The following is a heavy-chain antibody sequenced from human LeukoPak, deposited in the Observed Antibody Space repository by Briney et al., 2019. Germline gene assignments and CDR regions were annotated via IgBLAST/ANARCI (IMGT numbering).Heavy chain of an antibody. Sequence: GGSLRLSCAASGFTFSSYSMNWVRQAPGKGLEWVSSISSSTTNIYYADSVKGRFTISRDNAKNSLYLQMNSRRAEDTGVYYCEGSYKDSIDYWGQGTLVTVSS. D-gene: IGHD3-10*01. J-gene: IGHJ4*02. CDR1: GFTFSSYS. CDR3: EGSYKDSIDY. V-gene: IGHV3-21*01. CDR2: ISSSTTNI.